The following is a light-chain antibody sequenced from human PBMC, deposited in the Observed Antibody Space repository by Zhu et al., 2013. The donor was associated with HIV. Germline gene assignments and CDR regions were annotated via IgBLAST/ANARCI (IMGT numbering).Light chain of an antibody. CDR3: QQYTLSPWT. J-gene: IGKJ1*01. CDR1: QSVSSSY. V-gene: IGKV3-20*01. CDR2: GAS. Sequence: EIVLTQSPGTLSLSPGERATLSCRASQSVSSSYLAWYQQKPGQAPRLLIYGASSRATGIPDRFSGSGSGTDFTLTINRLEPDDSAVYYCQQYTLSPWTFGQGTKVEIK.